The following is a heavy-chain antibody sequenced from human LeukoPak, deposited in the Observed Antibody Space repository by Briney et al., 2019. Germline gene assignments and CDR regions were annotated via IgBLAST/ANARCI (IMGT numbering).Heavy chain of an antibody. J-gene: IGHJ6*01. V-gene: IGHV4-31*03. CDR2: IYYSGST. CDR1: GGSISSGGYY. Sequence: SETLSLTCTVSGGSISSGGYYWSWIRQHPGKGLEWIGYIYYSGSTYYNPSLKSRVTISVDTSKNQFSLKLSSVTAADTAVYYCARDQRYCSGGSCYDYYGMDVWGKGPRSPSPQ. D-gene: IGHD2-15*01. CDR3: ARDQRYCSGGSCYDYYGMDV.